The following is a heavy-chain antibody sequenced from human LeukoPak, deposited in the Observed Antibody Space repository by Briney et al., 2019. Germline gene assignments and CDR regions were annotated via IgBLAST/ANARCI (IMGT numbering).Heavy chain of an antibody. CDR2: IYYSGST. Sequence: PSQTLSLTCTVSGGSISSSNYYWGWIRQPPGKGLEWIGNIYYSGSTYYNPSLKSRVTISVDTSKNQFSLKLNSVTAADTAVYYCARAGGASAYYFYYMDVWGKGTTVTISS. CDR1: GGSISSSNYY. D-gene: IGHD6-25*01. CDR3: ARAGGASAYYFYYMDV. J-gene: IGHJ6*03. V-gene: IGHV4-39*01.